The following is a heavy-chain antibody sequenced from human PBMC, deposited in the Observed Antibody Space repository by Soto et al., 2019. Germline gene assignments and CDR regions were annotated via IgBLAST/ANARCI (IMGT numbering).Heavy chain of an antibody. CDR3: ATVLNPNIRLKIFGTYYYYMDD. CDR2: MNPNSGNT. J-gene: IGHJ6*03. Sequence: ASVKVSCKASGYTFTGCYMHWVRQATGQGLEWMGWMNPNSGNTGYAQKFQGRVTMTRNTSISTAYMELSSLRSEDTAVYYCATVLNPNIRLKIFGTYYYYMDDWGKGTTVTVSS. V-gene: IGHV1-8*02. D-gene: IGHD3-3*01. CDR1: GYTFTGCY.